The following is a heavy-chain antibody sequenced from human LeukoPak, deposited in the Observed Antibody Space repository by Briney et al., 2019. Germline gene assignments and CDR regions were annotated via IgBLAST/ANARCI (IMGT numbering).Heavy chain of an antibody. J-gene: IGHJ4*02. CDR1: GFTFSDFY. CDR2: ISTTSTL. V-gene: IGHV3-11*01. D-gene: IGHD6-13*01. Sequence: GGSLRLSCAASGFTFSDFYMGWLRQAPGKGLEWVSYISTTSTLYYADSVKGRFTISRDNTKNSLYLQMNSLRAEDTAVYYCAKDIVAAGLFFDYWGQGTLVTVSS. CDR3: AKDIVAAGLFFDY.